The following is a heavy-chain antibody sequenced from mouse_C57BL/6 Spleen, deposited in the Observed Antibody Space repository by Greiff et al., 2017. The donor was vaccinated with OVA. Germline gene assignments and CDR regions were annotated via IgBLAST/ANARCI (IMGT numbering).Heavy chain of an antibody. CDR2: ISDGGSYT. CDR1: GFTFSSYA. D-gene: IGHD2-1*01. J-gene: IGHJ3*01. V-gene: IGHV5-4*01. Sequence: EVQLVESGGGLVKPGGSLKLSCAASGFTFSSYAMSWVRQTPEKRLEWVATISDGGSYTYYPDNVKGRFTISRDNAKNNLYLQMSHLKSEDTAMCYCAREGNSFAYWGQGTLVTVSA. CDR3: AREGNSFAY.